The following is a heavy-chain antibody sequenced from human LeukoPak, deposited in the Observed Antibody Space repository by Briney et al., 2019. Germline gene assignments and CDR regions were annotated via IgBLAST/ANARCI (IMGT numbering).Heavy chain of an antibody. J-gene: IGHJ6*03. Sequence: ASVKVSCKASGYTFTSYGISWVRQAPGQGLEWMGWISAYNGNTNYAQKLQGRVTMTTDTSTSTAYMELRSLRSDDTAVYYCARGGRGYSSGYYYYYYMDVWGKGTTVTVSS. CDR2: ISAYNGNT. CDR3: ARGGRGYSSGYYYYYYMDV. D-gene: IGHD6-19*01. V-gene: IGHV1-18*01. CDR1: GYTFTSYG.